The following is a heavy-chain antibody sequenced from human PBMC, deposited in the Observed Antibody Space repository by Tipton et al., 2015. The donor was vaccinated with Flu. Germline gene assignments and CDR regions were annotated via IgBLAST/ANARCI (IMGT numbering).Heavy chain of an antibody. J-gene: IGHJ5*02. Sequence: TLSLTCTVSGGSISSGRYYWSWIRQPAGKGLEWIVRINTTGSTNYNPSLKSRLTISADTAKNQFFLRLTSVTAADSAVYYCARDYSSYWSYNWFDPWGQGTLVTVSS. D-gene: IGHD6-19*01. V-gene: IGHV4-61*02. CDR3: ARDYSSYWSYNWFDP. CDR2: INTTGST. CDR1: GGSISSGRYY.